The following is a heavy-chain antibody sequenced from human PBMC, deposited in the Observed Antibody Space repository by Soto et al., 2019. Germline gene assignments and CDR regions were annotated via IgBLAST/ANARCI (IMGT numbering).Heavy chain of an antibody. V-gene: IGHV1-46*01. CDR3: ARLRYPGCINAVCYPLDY. CDR1: GYTFTSYY. CDR2: INPSGGST. J-gene: IGHJ4*02. Sequence: QVQLVQSGAEVKQPGASVKISCKASGYTFTSYYMHWVRQAPGQGLEWMGIINPSGGSTNYAQKLQGRVAMTRDTSTSTVYMELNSLRSEDTAVYYCARLRYPGCINAVCYPLDYWGQGTLVTVSS. D-gene: IGHD2-8*01.